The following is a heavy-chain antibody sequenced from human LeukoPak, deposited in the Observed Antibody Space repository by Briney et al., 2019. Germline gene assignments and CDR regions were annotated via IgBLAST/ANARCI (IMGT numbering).Heavy chain of an antibody. CDR3: ARGAPRITIFGVVSGHYYYYYYMDV. V-gene: IGHV4-34*01. D-gene: IGHD3-3*01. CDR1: GGSFSGYY. Sequence: TSETLSLTCAVYGGSFSGYYWSWIRQPPGKGLEWIGEINHSGSTYYNPSLKSRVTISVDTSKNQFSLKLSSVTAADTAVYYCARGAPRITIFGVVSGHYYYYYYMDVWGKGTTVTVSS. J-gene: IGHJ6*03. CDR2: INHSGST.